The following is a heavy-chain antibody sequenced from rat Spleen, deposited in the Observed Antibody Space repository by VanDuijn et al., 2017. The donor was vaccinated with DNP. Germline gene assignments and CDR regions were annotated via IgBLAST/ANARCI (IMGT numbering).Heavy chain of an antibody. V-gene: IGHV1-47*01. CDR1: GYMFTTNQ. D-gene: IGHD1-12*02. Sequence: QVQLQQSGAELVKPGTSVKLSCKASGYMFTTNQMNWIKQTTGQGLEWIGIINPGSGDTSYNVKFMGKATLTVDKSSRTAFMQLSSLTPEDSAVYYCARGGYDYDGPFVYWGQGTLVTVSS. CDR2: INPGSGDT. CDR3: ARGGYDYDGPFVY. J-gene: IGHJ3*01.